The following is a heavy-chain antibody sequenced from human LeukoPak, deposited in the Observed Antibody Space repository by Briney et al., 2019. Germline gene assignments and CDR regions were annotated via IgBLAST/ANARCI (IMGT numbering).Heavy chain of an antibody. D-gene: IGHD3-10*01. CDR3: ARGNLVRGVIVADYYMDV. CDR2: IYYSGST. CDR1: GGSISSYY. V-gene: IGHV4-59*01. Sequence: SENLSLTCTVSGGSISSYYWSWIRQPPGKGLEWIGYIYYSGSTNYNPSLKSRVTISVDTSKNQFSLKLSSVTAADTAVYYCARGNLVRGVIVADYYMDVWGKGTTVTVSS. J-gene: IGHJ6*03.